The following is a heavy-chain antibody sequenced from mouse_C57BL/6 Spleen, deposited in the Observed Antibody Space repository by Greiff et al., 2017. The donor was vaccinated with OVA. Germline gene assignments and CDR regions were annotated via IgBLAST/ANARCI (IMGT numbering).Heavy chain of an antibody. CDR3: ASPTIVTTGWYFDY. CDR2: IWSGGST. Sequence: QVQLKESGPGLVQPSQSLSITCTVSGFSLTSYGVHWVRQSPGKGLEWLGVIWSGGSTDYNAAFISRLSIRKDNSKSQVFFKMNSLQADDTAIYYCASPTIVTTGWYFDYWGQGTTLTVSS. D-gene: IGHD2-5*01. V-gene: IGHV2-2*01. J-gene: IGHJ2*01. CDR1: GFSLTSYG.